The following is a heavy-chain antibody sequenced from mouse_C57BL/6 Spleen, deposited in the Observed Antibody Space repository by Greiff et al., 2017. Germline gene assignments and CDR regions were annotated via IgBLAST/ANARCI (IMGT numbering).Heavy chain of an antibody. D-gene: IGHD1-1*01. J-gene: IGHJ4*01. CDR3: ARGGGSSLYYAMDY. Sequence: VQVQQPGAELVMPGASVKLSCKASGYTFTSYWMHWVKQRPGQGLEWIGEIDPSDSYTNYNQKFKGKSTWTVDKSSSTAYMQLSSLTSEDSAVYYCARGGGSSLYYAMDYWGQGTSVTVSS. CDR1: GYTFTSYW. CDR2: IDPSDSYT. V-gene: IGHV1-69*01.